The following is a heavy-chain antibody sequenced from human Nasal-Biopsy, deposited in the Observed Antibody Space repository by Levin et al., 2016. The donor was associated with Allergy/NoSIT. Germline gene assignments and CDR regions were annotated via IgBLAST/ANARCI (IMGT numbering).Heavy chain of an antibody. V-gene: IGHV3-23*01. CDR2: ISGSGRTT. J-gene: IGHJ4*02. Sequence: GGSLRLSCAASGFPFSTYAMSWVRQAPGKGLEWVSGISGSGRTTYYTDSVKGRFTISRDNSKNTLYLQMTSLRAEDTAIYYCAKDVVGVSGYSSPYFDYWGQGTLVSVSS. CDR1: GFPFSTYA. D-gene: IGHD3-3*01. CDR3: AKDVVGVSGYSSPYFDY.